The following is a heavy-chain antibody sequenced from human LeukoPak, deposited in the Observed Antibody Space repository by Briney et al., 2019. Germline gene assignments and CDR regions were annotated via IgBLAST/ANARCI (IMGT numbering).Heavy chain of an antibody. V-gene: IGHV3-33*01. CDR2: IWYDGTNR. CDR1: GFTFSTYG. J-gene: IGHJ4*02. CDR3: ARAGRDFWSGYVGDFDY. D-gene: IGHD3-3*01. Sequence: GRSLRLSCTTSGFTFSTYGMHWVRQAPGKGLEWVAVIWYDGTNRYYADSVKGRFTISRDNSKNMLYLQMNSLRAEDTAVYYCARAGRDFWSGYVGDFDYWGQGTLVTVSS.